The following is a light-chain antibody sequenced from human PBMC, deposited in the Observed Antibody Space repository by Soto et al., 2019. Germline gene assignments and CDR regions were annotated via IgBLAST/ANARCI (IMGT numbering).Light chain of an antibody. CDR1: SSNIGSNP. CDR3: AAWDDSLSGRV. V-gene: IGLV1-47*01. J-gene: IGLJ3*02. Sequence: QPVLTQPPSASGTPGLRVTFSCSGSSSNIGSNPVSWYQLLPGTAPKLLIYDNERPSGVPDRFSGSKSGTSASLDISGLRSEDEADYYCAAWDDSLSGRVFGGGTKLTVL. CDR2: DN.